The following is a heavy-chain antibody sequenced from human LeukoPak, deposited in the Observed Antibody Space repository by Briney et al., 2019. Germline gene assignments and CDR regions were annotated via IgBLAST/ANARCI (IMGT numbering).Heavy chain of an antibody. CDR2: VNPDGSVK. Sequence: GGSLRLSCAASGFTFGSHWMDWVRQAPGKGLEWVANVNPDGSVKHYVDSVKGRFTISRDNTKNSLYLEMNSLRAEDTAVYYCAKNFGWQQFDYWGQGTLVTVSS. J-gene: IGHJ4*02. V-gene: IGHV3-7*01. CDR1: GFTFGSHW. CDR3: AKNFGWQQFDY. D-gene: IGHD5-24*01.